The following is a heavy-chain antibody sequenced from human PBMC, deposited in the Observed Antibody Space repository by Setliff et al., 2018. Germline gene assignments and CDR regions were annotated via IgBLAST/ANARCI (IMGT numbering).Heavy chain of an antibody. Sequence: GESLKISCKGSGNSFTNYWIGWVRRMPGKGLEWMGIIYPGDSDTRYSPSFQGQVTISADKSISTAYLQWSSLKASDTAMYYCARHPYYDSSGYYSYFDYWGQGALVTVSS. CDR3: ARHPYYDSSGYYSYFDY. J-gene: IGHJ4*02. D-gene: IGHD3-22*01. V-gene: IGHV5-51*01. CDR2: IYPGDSDT. CDR1: GNSFTNYW.